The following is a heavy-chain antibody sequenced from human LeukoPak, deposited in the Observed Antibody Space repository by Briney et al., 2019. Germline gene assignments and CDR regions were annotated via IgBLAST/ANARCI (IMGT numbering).Heavy chain of an antibody. D-gene: IGHD3-9*01. V-gene: IGHV1-2*02. CDR2: INSKSGGT. CDR1: VYTFTDYH. J-gene: IGHJ4*02. Sequence: ASVKVSCKASVYTFTDYHMHWVRQAPGQGLEWMGWINSKSGGTNYAQKFQGRVTMTRDTSISTAYMELTRLRSDDTAVYYCARSPHILTGENFDYWGQGTLVTVSS. CDR3: ARSPHILTGENFDY.